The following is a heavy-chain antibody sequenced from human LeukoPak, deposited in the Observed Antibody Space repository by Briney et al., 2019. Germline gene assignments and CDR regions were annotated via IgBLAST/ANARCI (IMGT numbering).Heavy chain of an antibody. CDR3: AKDLDCSGGTCHKAFDC. CDR1: GFTLSTYG. V-gene: IGHV3-30*02. J-gene: IGHJ4*02. D-gene: IGHD2-15*01. Sequence: PGGSLRLSCVASGFTLSTYGMHWVRQAPGKGLEGVAFIRYDGSDKFYGDSVKGRFTTSRDNSKNMLYLQMSRLRVEDTAVYYCAKDLDCSGGTCHKAFDCWGQGTLVTVSS. CDR2: IRYDGSDK.